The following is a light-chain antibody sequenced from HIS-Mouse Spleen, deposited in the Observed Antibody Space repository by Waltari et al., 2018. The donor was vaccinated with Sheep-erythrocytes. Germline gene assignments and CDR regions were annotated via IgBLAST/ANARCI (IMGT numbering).Light chain of an antibody. CDR1: SSDFGGYNY. Sequence: QSALTQPRSVSGSPGQSVTIPCTGTSSDFGGYNYVSWYQQHPGKAPKLMIYDVSTRPSGVPDRFSGSKSGNTASLTISGLQAEDEADYYCCSYAGSFYVFGTGTKVTVL. CDR3: CSYAGSFYV. V-gene: IGLV2-11*01. CDR2: DVS. J-gene: IGLJ1*01.